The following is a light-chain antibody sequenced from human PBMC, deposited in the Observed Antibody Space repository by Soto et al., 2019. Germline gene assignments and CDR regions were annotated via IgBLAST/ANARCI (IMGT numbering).Light chain of an antibody. J-gene: IGLJ3*02. V-gene: IGLV1-47*01. CDR3: AAWDDRLSGWV. Sequence: QSVLTQPPSASGTPGQRVTISCSGSSSNIGSNYVYWYQQLPGTAPKLHIYRNNQRPSGVPDRLSGSKSGTSASLAISGLRSEDEADYYCAAWDDRLSGWVFGGGTKLTVL. CDR1: SSNIGSNY. CDR2: RNN.